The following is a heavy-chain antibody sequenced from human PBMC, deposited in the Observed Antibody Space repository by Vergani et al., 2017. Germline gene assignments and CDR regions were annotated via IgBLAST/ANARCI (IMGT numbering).Heavy chain of an antibody. CDR2: IYYSGST. Sequence: QLQLQESGPGLVKPSETLSLTCTVSGGSISSSSYYWGWIRQPPGKGLEWIGSIYYSGSTNYNPSLKSRVTIAVDTSKNQFSLKLSSVTAADTAVYYCARGYNQGVEYWGQGTLVTVSS. V-gene: IGHV4-39*07. J-gene: IGHJ4*02. CDR3: ARGYNQGVEY. D-gene: IGHD2-2*02. CDR1: GGSISSSSYY.